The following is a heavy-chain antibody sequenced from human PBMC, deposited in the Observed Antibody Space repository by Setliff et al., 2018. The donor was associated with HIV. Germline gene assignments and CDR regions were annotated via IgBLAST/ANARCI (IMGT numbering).Heavy chain of an antibody. Sequence: TLSLTCSVSGASINSGSYYWTWIRQHPGKGLEWIGYIYYSGSTYYNPSLKSRVTISADATKNQFSLKLTSVTAADTAVYYCASIWFGESKPLDSWGQGMLVTVSS. V-gene: IGHV4-30-4*08. CDR3: ASIWFGESKPLDS. CDR1: GASINSGSYY. D-gene: IGHD3-10*01. J-gene: IGHJ4*02. CDR2: IYYSGST.